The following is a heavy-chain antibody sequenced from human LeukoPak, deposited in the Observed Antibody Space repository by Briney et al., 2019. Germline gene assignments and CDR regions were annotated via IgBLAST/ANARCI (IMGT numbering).Heavy chain of an antibody. D-gene: IGHD2-2*01. CDR2: INHSGST. Sequence: SQTLSLTCTVSGGSISSGGYYWSWIRQPPGKGPEWIGEINHSGSTNYNPSLKSRVTISVDTSKNQFSLKLSSVTAADTAVYYCARRKRSGCSSTSCLLNWFDPWGQGTLVTVSS. J-gene: IGHJ5*02. V-gene: IGHV4-39*07. CDR1: GGSISSGGYY. CDR3: ARRKRSGCSSTSCLLNWFDP.